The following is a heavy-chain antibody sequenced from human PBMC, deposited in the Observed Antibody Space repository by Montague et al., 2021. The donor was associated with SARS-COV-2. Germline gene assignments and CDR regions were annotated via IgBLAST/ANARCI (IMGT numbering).Heavy chain of an antibody. V-gene: IGHV4-39*07. CDR1: GGSISSSSYY. D-gene: IGHD3-10*01. Sequence: SETLSLTCTVSGGSISSSSYYWGWIRQPPGKGLEWIGNIYYSGSTYHNPSPKSRVTMSVDTSRKQFSLKLTSVTAADTAVYYCAGGYGSGSYSSWGQGTLVTVSS. CDR3: AGGYGSGSYSS. J-gene: IGHJ4*02. CDR2: IYYSGST.